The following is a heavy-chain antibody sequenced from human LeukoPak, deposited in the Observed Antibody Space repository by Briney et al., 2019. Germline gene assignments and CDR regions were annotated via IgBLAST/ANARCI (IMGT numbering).Heavy chain of an antibody. D-gene: IGHD3-10*01. CDR3: ARHVSGRWFGDDYPYYADV. Sequence: PSETLSLTCAVSGGSISSSNWWSWVRQPPGKGLEWIGEIYHSGSTNYNPSLKSRVTISVDKSKNQFSLKLNSVTAADTALYYCARHVSGRWFGDDYPYYADVWGQGTTVT. V-gene: IGHV4-4*02. CDR2: IYHSGST. J-gene: IGHJ6*02. CDR1: GGSISSSNW.